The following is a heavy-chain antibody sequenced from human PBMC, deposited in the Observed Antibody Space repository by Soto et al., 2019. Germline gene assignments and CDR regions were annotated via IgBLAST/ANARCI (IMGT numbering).Heavy chain of an antibody. J-gene: IGHJ3*02. Sequence: ASVKVSCKASGYTFTSYGISWVRQAPGQGLEWMGWISAYNGNTNYAQKLQGRVTMTTDTPTSTAYMELRSLRSDDTAVYYCARVDRATLASRRTFDIWGQGTMVTVSS. CDR1: GYTFTSYG. CDR2: ISAYNGNT. V-gene: IGHV1-18*01. D-gene: IGHD6-13*01. CDR3: ARVDRATLASRRTFDI.